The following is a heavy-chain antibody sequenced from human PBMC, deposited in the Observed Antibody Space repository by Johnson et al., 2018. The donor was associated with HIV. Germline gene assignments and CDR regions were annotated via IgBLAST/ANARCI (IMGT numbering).Heavy chain of an antibody. J-gene: IGHJ3*02. CDR1: GFTFDDYA. Sequence: VQLVESGGGVVRPGRSLRLSCAASGFTFDDYAMHWVRQAPGKGLEWVSGIGWNSGSIGYADSVKGRFTISRDNAKNSLFLQMNSLRAEDTALYYCAKDPWGEGGAFDIWGQGTMVTVSS. D-gene: IGHD3-16*01. CDR2: IGWNSGSI. V-gene: IGHV3-9*01. CDR3: AKDPWGEGGAFDI.